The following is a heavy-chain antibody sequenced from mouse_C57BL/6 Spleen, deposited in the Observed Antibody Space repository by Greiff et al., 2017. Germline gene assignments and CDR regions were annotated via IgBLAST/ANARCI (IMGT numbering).Heavy chain of an antibody. CDR1: GFNIKDYY. V-gene: IGHV14-1*01. Sequence: EVQLQQSGAELVRPGASVKLSCTASGFNIKDYYMHWVKQRPEQGLEWIGRIDPEDGDTEYAPKFQGKATMTADTSSNTAYLQLSSLTSEDTAVYYCTTAYYSNLGGFAYWGQGTLVTVSA. CDR3: TTAYYSNLGGFAY. CDR2: IDPEDGDT. J-gene: IGHJ3*01. D-gene: IGHD2-5*01.